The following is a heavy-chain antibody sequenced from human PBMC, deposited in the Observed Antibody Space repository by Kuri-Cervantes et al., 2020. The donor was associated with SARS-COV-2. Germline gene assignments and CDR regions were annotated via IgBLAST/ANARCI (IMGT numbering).Heavy chain of an antibody. J-gene: IGHJ4*02. Sequence: GESLKISCAASGFTFDNYAMSWVRQAPGKGLEWVSGISWNSGSIGYADSVKGRFTISRDNAKNSLYLQMNSLRAEDTAVYYCARDRASTSCYDNWGQGTLVTVSS. CDR2: ISWNSGSI. CDR1: GFTFDNYA. V-gene: IGHV3-20*04. D-gene: IGHD2-2*01. CDR3: ARDRASTSCYDN.